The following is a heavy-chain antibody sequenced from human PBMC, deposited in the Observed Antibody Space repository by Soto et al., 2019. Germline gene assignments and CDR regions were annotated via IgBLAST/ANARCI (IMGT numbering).Heavy chain of an antibody. CDR2: ISGSGGST. Sequence: GGSLRLSCAASGFTFSSYGMSWVRQAPGKGLEWVSAISGSGGSTFYADSVKGRFTISRDNSKNTLYLQMNSLRAEDTAVYYWAKARGSRTPAPGTYWGQGILVTVSS. V-gene: IGHV3-23*01. D-gene: IGHD2-2*01. CDR3: AKARGSRTPAPGTY. CDR1: GFTFSSYG. J-gene: IGHJ4*02.